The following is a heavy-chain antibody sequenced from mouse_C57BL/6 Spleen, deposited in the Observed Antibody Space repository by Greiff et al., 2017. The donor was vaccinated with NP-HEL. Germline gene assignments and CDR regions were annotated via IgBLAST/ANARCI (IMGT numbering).Heavy chain of an antibody. V-gene: IGHV1-4*01. Sequence: QVQLQQSGAELARPGASVKMSCKASGYTFTSYTMHWVKQRPGQGLEWIGYISPSSGYTKYNQKFKDKATLTADKSSSTAYMQLSSLTSEDTAIYYCATPSAQATLYAMDYWGQGTSVTVSS. D-gene: IGHD3-2*02. CDR1: GYTFTSYT. J-gene: IGHJ4*01. CDR3: ATPSAQATLYAMDY. CDR2: ISPSSGYT.